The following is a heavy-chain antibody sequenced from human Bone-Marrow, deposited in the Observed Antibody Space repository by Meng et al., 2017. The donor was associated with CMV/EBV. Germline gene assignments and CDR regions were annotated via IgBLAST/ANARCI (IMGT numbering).Heavy chain of an antibody. D-gene: IGHD3-22*01. Sequence: GGSLRLSCAASGFTFSSYGMHWVRQAPGKGLEWVAFIRYDGSNKYYADSVKGRFTISRDNSKNTLYLQMNSLRAEDTAVYYCARSPRWLPSNWFDPWGQGTLVTVSS. CDR1: GFTFSSYG. J-gene: IGHJ5*02. CDR3: ARSPRWLPSNWFDP. CDR2: IRYDGSNK. V-gene: IGHV3-30*02.